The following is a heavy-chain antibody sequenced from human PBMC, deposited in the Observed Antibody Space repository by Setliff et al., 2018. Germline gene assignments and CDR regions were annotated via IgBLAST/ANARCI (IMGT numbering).Heavy chain of an antibody. CDR3: AKPQVELRWGFES. D-gene: IGHD1-7*01. J-gene: IGHJ4*02. V-gene: IGHV3-48*03. CDR2: IANRGNTV. CDR1: GFIFSSYE. Sequence: LRLSCAASGFIFSSYEVNWVRQAPGKGLEWVTYIANRGNTVYYADSVKGRFTVSRDNANSSLFLHMTSLRAEDTAVYYCAKPQVELRWGFESWGQGTPVTVSS.